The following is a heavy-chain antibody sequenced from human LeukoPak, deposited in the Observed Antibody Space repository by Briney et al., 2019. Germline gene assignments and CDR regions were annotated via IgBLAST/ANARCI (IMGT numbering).Heavy chain of an antibody. CDR1: GGSISSSSYY. CDR3: ARVSSSWPHLFDY. J-gene: IGHJ4*02. D-gene: IGHD6-13*01. V-gene: IGHV4-39*01. Sequence: SETLSLTCTVSGGSISSSSYYWGWIRQPPGKGLEWIGSMYYRGSTYYNPSLKSRVTISVDTSKNQFSLKLSSVTAADTVVYYCARVSSSWPHLFDYWGQGTLVTVSS. CDR2: MYYRGST.